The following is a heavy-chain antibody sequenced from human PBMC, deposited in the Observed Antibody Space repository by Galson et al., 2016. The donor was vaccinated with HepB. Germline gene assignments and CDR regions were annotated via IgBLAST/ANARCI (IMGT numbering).Heavy chain of an antibody. D-gene: IGHD3-9*01. CDR1: GFTVSNYA. V-gene: IGHV3-23*01. J-gene: IGHJ4*02. Sequence: SLRLSCAASGFTVSNYAMAWVRQAPGKGLEWASSINISGDKTYYAESVKGRFAISRDSSKNTLYLQMNSLRAEDTAVYYCAKRRDFNSACVDYWGQGALVTVSS. CDR2: INISGDKT. CDR3: AKRRDFNSACVDY.